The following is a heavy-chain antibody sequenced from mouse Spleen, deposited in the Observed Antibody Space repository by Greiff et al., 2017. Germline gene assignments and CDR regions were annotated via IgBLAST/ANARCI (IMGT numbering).Heavy chain of an antibody. D-gene: IGHD2-3*01. CDR3: ARENGYYSYAMDY. CDR1: GFTFSSYA. Sequence: EVMLVESGGGLVKRGGSLKLSCAASGFTFSSYAMSWVRQTPEKRLEWVATISSGGGNTYYPDSVKGRFTISRDNAKNTLYLQMSSLKSEDTAMYYCARENGYYSYAMDYWGQGTSVTVSS. V-gene: IGHV5-9*01. J-gene: IGHJ4*01. CDR2: ISSGGGNT.